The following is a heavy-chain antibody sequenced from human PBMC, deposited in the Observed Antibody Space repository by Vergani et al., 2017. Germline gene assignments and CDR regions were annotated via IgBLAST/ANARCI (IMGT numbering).Heavy chain of an antibody. D-gene: IGHD6-13*01. V-gene: IGHV3-11*05. CDR1: GFTFSDYY. Sequence: QVQLVESGGGLVKPGGSLRLSCAASGFTFSDYYMSWIRQAPGKGLEWVSYISSSSSYTNYADSVKRRFTISRDNAKNSLYLQMNSLRAEDTAVYYCARSSSRHYYYYYGMDVWGQGTTVTVSS. CDR2: ISSSSSYT. J-gene: IGHJ6*02. CDR3: ARSSSRHYYYYYGMDV.